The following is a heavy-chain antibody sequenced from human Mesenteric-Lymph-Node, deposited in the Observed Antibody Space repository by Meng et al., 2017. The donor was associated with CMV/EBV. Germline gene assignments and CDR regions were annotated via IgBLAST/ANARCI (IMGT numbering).Heavy chain of an antibody. CDR3: ARCPSSDMVGATCYGMDV. D-gene: IGHD1-26*01. J-gene: IGHJ6*02. V-gene: IGHV4-4*02. CDR2: IYHSGST. CDR1: GGSISSSNW. Sequence: SETLSLTCAVSGGSISSSNWWSWVRQPPGKGLEWIGEIYHSGSTSYNPPLKSRVTISVYKSKNQFSLKLSSVTAADTAVYYCARCPSSDMVGATCYGMDVWGQGTTVTVSS.